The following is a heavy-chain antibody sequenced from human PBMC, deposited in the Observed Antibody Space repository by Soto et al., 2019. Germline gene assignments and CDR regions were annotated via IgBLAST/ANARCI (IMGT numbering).Heavy chain of an antibody. CDR1: GFTFRSYA. Sequence: PGESLKISCAASGFTFRSYAMHWVRQAPGKGLEWVAVISYDGSNKYYADSVKGRFTISRDNSKNTLYLQMNSLRAEDTAVYYCARDKRDLRFLEWSYYFDYWGQGTLVTVSS. V-gene: IGHV3-30-3*01. CDR3: ARDKRDLRFLEWSYYFDY. D-gene: IGHD3-3*01. CDR2: ISYDGSNK. J-gene: IGHJ4*02.